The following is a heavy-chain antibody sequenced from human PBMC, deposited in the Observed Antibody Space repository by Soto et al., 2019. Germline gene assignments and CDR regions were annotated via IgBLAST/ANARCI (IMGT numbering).Heavy chain of an antibody. J-gene: IGHJ4*02. CDR1: GFTFSSYG. Sequence: QVQLVESGGGVVQPGRSLRLSCAASGFTFSSYGMHWVRQAPGKGLEWVAVIWYDGSNKYYADSVKGRFTISRDNSKNTLYLQRNSLRAEDTAVYYCARDPGIAVAGLGVDYWGQGTLVTVSS. D-gene: IGHD6-19*01. CDR2: IWYDGSNK. CDR3: ARDPGIAVAGLGVDY. V-gene: IGHV3-33*01.